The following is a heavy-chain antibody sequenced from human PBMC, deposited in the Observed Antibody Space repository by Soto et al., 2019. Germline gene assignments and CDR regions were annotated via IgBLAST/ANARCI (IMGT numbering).Heavy chain of an antibody. D-gene: IGHD4-17*01. CDR1: GYSFTSYW. J-gene: IGHJ6*02. Sequence: GESLKISCKGSGYSFTSYWISWVRQMPGKGLEWMGRIDPSDSYTIYSPSFQGHVTISADKSISTAYLQWSSLKASDTAMYYCARPIYGDADYYYYGMDVWGQGTTVTVSS. V-gene: IGHV5-10-1*01. CDR3: ARPIYGDADYYYYGMDV. CDR2: IDPSDSYT.